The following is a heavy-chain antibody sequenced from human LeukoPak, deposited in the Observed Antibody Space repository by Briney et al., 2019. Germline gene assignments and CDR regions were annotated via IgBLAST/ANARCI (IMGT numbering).Heavy chain of an antibody. CDR3: AKTSYSGSGSYMGSTDY. J-gene: IGHJ4*02. Sequence: ASVKVSCKASGYTFTSYDINWVRQATGQGLEWMGWMNPNSGNTGYAQKFQGRVTMTRNTSISTAYMELSSLRADDTAVYYCAKTSYSGSGSYMGSTDYWGQGTLVTVSS. D-gene: IGHD3-10*01. V-gene: IGHV1-8*01. CDR1: GYTFTSYD. CDR2: MNPNSGNT.